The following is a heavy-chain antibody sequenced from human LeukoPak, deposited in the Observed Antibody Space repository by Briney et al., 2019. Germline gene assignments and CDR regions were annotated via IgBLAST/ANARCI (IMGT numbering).Heavy chain of an antibody. CDR1: GYSFSSYW. CDR2: IYPAGSDT. V-gene: IGHV5-51*01. Sequence: GESLTISCKRSGYSFSSYWIALVRQMPGKGLEWMGFIYPAGSDTIYSPSFQDQVTISEDKSINTAYLQWSSLKDSDTAMYYCARPSGYCSGGACYPGYWGQGTLVTVSS. D-gene: IGHD2-15*01. J-gene: IGHJ4*02. CDR3: ARPSGYCSGGACYPGY.